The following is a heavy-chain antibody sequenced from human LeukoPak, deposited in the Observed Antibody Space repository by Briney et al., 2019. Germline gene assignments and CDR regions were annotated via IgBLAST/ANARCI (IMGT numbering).Heavy chain of an antibody. J-gene: IGHJ5*02. V-gene: IGHV3-74*01. CDR2: ISTDGYTT. CDR1: GLAFSAYK. CDR3: ARDGPNWGRDFDH. Sequence: GGSLRLSCAASGLAFSAYKMHWVRQAPRKGLVWVSRISTDGYTTDYADFVQGRFTASRDNTKNTWSLEMNSLRAEDTAVYYCARDGPNWGRDFDHWGQGTLVIVSS. D-gene: IGHD7-27*01.